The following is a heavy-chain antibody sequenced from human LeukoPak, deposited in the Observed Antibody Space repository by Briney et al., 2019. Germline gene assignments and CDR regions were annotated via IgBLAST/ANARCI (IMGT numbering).Heavy chain of an antibody. CDR1: GFTFSSYS. J-gene: IGHJ4*02. CDR2: ISSTSSYI. Sequence: GGSLRLSCAASGFTFSSYSMNWVRQAPGKGLEWVSSISSTSSYIYYADSVKGRFTISRDNAKNSLYLQMNSLRAEDTAVYYCARDYYGDYALDYWGQGTLVTVSS. D-gene: IGHD4-17*01. CDR3: ARDYYGDYALDY. V-gene: IGHV3-21*01.